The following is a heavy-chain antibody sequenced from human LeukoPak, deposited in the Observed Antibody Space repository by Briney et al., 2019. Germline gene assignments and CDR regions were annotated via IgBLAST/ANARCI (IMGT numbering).Heavy chain of an antibody. CDR1: GFTFSNAW. CDR3: AKSAHYGSGSYWYGMDV. CDR2: IKSKTDGGTT. D-gene: IGHD3-10*01. V-gene: IGHV3-15*01. J-gene: IGHJ6*02. Sequence: GGSLRLSCAASGFTFSNAWMSWVRQAPGKGLEWVGRIKSKTDGGTTDYAAPVKGRFIISRDDSKNTLYLQMNSLRAEDTAVYYCAKSAHYGSGSYWYGMDVWGQGTTVTVSS.